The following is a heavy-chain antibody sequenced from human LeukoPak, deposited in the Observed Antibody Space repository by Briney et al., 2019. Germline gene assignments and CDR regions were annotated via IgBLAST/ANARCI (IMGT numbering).Heavy chain of an antibody. J-gene: IGHJ6*02. Sequence: PGGSLRLSCAASRFTFSNYAMSWVRQAPGKGLEWVSTISGNGRKTYYANSVKGRFTISRDNSKNTLSLQMNSLRAEDTAVYYCARDGGDYYYYGMDVWGQGTTVTVSS. CDR1: RFTFSNYA. CDR3: ARDGGDYYYYGMDV. D-gene: IGHD3-16*01. V-gene: IGHV3-23*01. CDR2: ISGNGRKT.